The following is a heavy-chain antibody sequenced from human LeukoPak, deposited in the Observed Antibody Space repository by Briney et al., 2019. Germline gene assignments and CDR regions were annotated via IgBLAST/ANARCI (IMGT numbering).Heavy chain of an antibody. CDR1: GFTFSNAW. CDR2: IKSRGDGGTT. D-gene: IGHD4-17*01. V-gene: IGHV3-15*01. J-gene: IGHJ4*02. Sequence: PGGSLRLSCAASGFTFSNAWMNWVRQAPGKGLEWVGRIKSRGDGGTTDYAAPVKGRFTISRDDSKNTLYLQMNSLKTEDTAVYFCATEYYGAYNFWGQGTLVTVSS. CDR3: ATEYYGAYNF.